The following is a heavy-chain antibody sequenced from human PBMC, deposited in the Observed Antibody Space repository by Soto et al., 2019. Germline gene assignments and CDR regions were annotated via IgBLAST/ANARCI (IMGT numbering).Heavy chain of an antibody. D-gene: IGHD2-15*01. CDR2: IKEDGSES. J-gene: IGHJ3*01. CDR1: GFTLITYW. Sequence: EVQLVESGGGLVQPGGSQRLSCAVSGFTLITYWMSWARQAPGKGLEWVGNIKEDGSESYYVDSVKGRFTISRDNAKNSLYLQMNSLRDEDTAVYYCVRDCGRDGSQTFWGQGTMVTVSS. CDR3: VRDCGRDGSQTF. V-gene: IGHV3-7*04.